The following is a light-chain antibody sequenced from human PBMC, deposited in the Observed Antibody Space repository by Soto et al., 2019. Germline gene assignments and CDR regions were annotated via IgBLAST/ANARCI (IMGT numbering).Light chain of an antibody. Sequence: QSVLTQPPSVSGAPGQRVTISCTGSSSNIGAGYDVQWYQQLPGTAPKLLIYGDTNRPSGVPDRFSGSNSGTSASLAITGLQAEDESDYYCHSYDSSLSGSVFGGGTKLTVL. J-gene: IGLJ3*02. V-gene: IGLV1-40*01. CDR3: HSYDSSLSGSV. CDR1: SSNIGAGYD. CDR2: GDT.